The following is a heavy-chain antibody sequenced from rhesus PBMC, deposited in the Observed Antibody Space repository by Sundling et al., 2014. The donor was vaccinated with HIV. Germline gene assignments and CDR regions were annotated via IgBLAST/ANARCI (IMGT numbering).Heavy chain of an antibody. D-gene: IGHD1-1*01. CDR2: INPYNGNT. Sequence: QVQLVQSGAEVKKPGSSVKVSCKASGYTFTDYYMHWVRQAPRQGLEWMGWINPYNGNTKYAQKFQGRVTMTRDTSTNTAYMDLSSLRSEDTAVYYCAREGLELPLSMSWYGLDSWGQGVVVTVSS. V-gene: IGHV1S2*01. J-gene: IGHJ6*01. CDR1: GYTFTDYY. CDR3: AREGLELPLSMSWYGLDS.